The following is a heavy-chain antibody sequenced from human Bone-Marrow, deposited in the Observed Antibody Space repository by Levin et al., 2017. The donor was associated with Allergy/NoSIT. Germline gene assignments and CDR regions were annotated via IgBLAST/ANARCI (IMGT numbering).Heavy chain of an antibody. CDR1: GGSISSGNYY. Sequence: KPSETLSLTCTVSGGSISSGNYYWSWIRQPAGERLEWIGRIYTSGSTNYNPSLKSRATISLDTSKNQFSLKLTSVTAADTAVYYCARVGHVRESSGTSWYSFSYYYVDVWGKGTTVTVSS. CDR2: IYTSGST. CDR3: ARVGHVRESSGTSWYSFSYYYVDV. J-gene: IGHJ6*03. D-gene: IGHD2-2*02. V-gene: IGHV4-61*02.